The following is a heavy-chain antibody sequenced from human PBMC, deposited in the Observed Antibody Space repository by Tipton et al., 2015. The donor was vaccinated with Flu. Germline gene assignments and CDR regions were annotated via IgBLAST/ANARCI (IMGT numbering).Heavy chain of an antibody. Sequence: SLRLSCAASGFTFSSYWMHWVRQAPGKGLVWVSRFNSDGSSTSYADSVKGRFTISRDNAKNTLYLQMNSLRAEDTAVYYCARDRSVTTTWYYYYYGMDVWGQGTTVTVSS. V-gene: IGHV3-74*01. CDR3: ARDRSVTTTWYYYYYGMDV. CDR1: GFTFSSYW. CDR2: FNSDGSST. J-gene: IGHJ6*02. D-gene: IGHD4-11*01.